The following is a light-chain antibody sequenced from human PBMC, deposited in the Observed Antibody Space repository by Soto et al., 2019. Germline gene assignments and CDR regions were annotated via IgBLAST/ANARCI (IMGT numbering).Light chain of an antibody. V-gene: IGKV1-5*03. CDR2: KAS. J-gene: IGKJ1*01. CDR1: QSIGSW. CDR3: QQYNTYRA. Sequence: DIQMTQSPSNLSASVGDRVTITCRASQSIGSWLAWHQQKPGEAPKLLIYKASTLESGVPSRFSGSGSGTEFTLTISSLQPDDFATYYCQQYNTYRAFGQGTKVDIK.